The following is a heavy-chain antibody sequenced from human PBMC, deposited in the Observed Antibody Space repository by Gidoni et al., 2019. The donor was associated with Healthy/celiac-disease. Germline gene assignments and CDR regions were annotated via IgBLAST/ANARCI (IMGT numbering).Heavy chain of an antibody. Sequence: QVQLVESGGGVVQPGRSLRLSCAASGFTFSSYGMHWVRQAPGKGLGWGAVIWYDGSNKYYADSVKGRFTISRDNSKNTLYLQMNSLRAEDTAVYYCARERVGAFDIWGQGTMVTVSS. CDR1: GFTFSSYG. CDR2: IWYDGSNK. V-gene: IGHV3-33*08. J-gene: IGHJ3*02. CDR3: ARERVGAFDI.